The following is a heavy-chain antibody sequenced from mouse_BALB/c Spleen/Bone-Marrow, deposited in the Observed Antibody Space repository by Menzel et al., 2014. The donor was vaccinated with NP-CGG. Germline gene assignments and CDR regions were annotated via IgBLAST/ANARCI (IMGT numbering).Heavy chain of an antibody. D-gene: IGHD2-1*01. CDR2: INDGGSYT. J-gene: IGHJ4*01. Sequence: EVMLVESGGGSVKPGGSLKLSCAVSGFTFSDYYMYWVRQNPEKRLEWVATINDGGSYTYYPDSVKGRFTISRDNAKNNLYLQMSSLKSGDTAMYYCARDGNFAMDYWGQGTSVTVSS. CDR1: GFTFSDYY. V-gene: IGHV5-4*02. CDR3: ARDGNFAMDY.